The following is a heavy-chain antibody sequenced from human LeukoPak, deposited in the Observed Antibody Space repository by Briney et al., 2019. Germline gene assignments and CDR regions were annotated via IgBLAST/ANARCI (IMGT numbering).Heavy chain of an antibody. D-gene: IGHD3-9*01. Sequence: GASVNVSCKASGYTFTAYHMHWVRQAPGQGLEWMGRINPNSGDTNYAQKFQGRVTMTRDTSISTAYMELSRLRSEDTAVYYCARGIPPDILTGYYRWYFDLWGRGTLVTVSS. CDR3: ARGIPPDILTGYYRWYFDL. CDR1: GYTFTAYH. CDR2: INPNSGDT. J-gene: IGHJ2*01. V-gene: IGHV1-2*06.